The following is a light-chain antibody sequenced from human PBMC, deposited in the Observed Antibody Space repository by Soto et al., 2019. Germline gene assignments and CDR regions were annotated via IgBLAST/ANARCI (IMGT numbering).Light chain of an antibody. Sequence: DLVMTQSPLSLPVTPGEPASISCRSSQSLLHSNGYNYLDWYLQKPGQSPQLLIYLGSNRASGVPDRFSGSGSGTDFTLKISRVEAEDVGVYYCTRTFGQGTKLEIK. CDR3: TRT. CDR2: LGS. V-gene: IGKV2-28*01. J-gene: IGKJ2*01. CDR1: QSLLHSNGYNY.